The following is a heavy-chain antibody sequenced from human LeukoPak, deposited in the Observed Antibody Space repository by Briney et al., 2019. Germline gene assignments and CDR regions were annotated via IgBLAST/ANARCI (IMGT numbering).Heavy chain of an antibody. J-gene: IGHJ4*02. V-gene: IGHV4-59*02. D-gene: IGHD2-21*01. CDR2: IYYSGST. CDR3: ARGVVIAPQTFDY. Sequence: SETLSLTCTVSGDSVSNYYWSWIRQPPGKGLEWIGYIYYSGSTNYNPSLKSRVTISVDTSKNQFSLKLSSVTAADTAVYYCARGVVIAPQTFDYWGQGTLVTVSS. CDR1: GDSVSNYY.